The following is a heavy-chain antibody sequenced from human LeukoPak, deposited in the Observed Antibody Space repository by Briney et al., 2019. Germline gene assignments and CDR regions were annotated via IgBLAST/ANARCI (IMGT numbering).Heavy chain of an antibody. Sequence: PGRSLRLSCAASGLTFSSYGMHWVRQAPGKGLEWVAVISYEGGTQHYADSVKGRFIISRDNPRNTLYLQMNILRTEDTAVYYCARDGTPPVSTWYDLWGQGTQVIVSS. D-gene: IGHD1-26*01. CDR1: GLTFSSYG. J-gene: IGHJ5*02. CDR2: ISYEGGTQ. CDR3: ARDGTPPVSTWYDL. V-gene: IGHV3-30*03.